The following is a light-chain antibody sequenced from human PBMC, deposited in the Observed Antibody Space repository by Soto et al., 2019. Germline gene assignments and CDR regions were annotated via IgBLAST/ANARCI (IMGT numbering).Light chain of an antibody. CDR2: RDH. J-gene: IGLJ2*01. CDR3: TVWDDSLRGRL. CDR1: SSNIEVNY. Sequence: QSVVTQPPSASGTPGQRVTLTCSGSSSNIEVNYVYWYQQVPGTAPRLLIYRDHQRPSGVPDRFSGSKSGASASLTISALRSEDEGDYYCTVWDDSLRGRLFGGGTKVTAL. V-gene: IGLV1-47*01.